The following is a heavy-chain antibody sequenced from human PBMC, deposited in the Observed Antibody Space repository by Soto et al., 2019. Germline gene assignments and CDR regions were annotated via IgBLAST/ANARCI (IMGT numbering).Heavy chain of an antibody. CDR3: SSLSAYDTLFFLDY. CDR1: GGTFSRYA. Sequence: QVQLVQSGAEVKKPGSSVKVSCKASGGTFSRYAISGVRQAPGQGVEWMGGIIPIFGTANYAQKFQRRVTITADGSTRKACMELSSLSTWDTAVYYFSSLSAYDTLFFLDYWGQGTLVTVSS. D-gene: IGHD5-12*01. J-gene: IGHJ4*02. CDR2: IIPIFGTA. V-gene: IGHV1-69*01.